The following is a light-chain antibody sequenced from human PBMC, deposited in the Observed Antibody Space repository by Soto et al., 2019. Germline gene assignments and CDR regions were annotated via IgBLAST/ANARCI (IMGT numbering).Light chain of an antibody. CDR2: GAS. Sequence: DIVLTQSPGTLSLSPGERATLSSRASQSVSSSYLAWYQQRPGQAPRLLIYGASSRATGIPDRFSGSGSGTEFTLTISRLEPEDFAVYYCQQYGRTFGQGTKVDIK. CDR3: QQYGRT. J-gene: IGKJ1*01. V-gene: IGKV3-20*01. CDR1: QSVSSSY.